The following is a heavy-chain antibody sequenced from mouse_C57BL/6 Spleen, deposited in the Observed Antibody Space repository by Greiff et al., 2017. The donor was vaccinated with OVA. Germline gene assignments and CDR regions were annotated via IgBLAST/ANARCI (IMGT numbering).Heavy chain of an antibody. D-gene: IGHD2-4*01. J-gene: IGHJ4*01. CDR2: IHPNSGST. V-gene: IGHV1-64*01. CDR1: GYTFTSYW. Sequence: QVHVKQPGAELVKPGASVKLSCKASGYTFTSYWMHWVKQRPGQGLEWTGMIHPNSGSTNYNEKFKSKATLTVDKSSSTAYMQLSSLTSEDSAVYYCARWYDYDGYAMDYWGQGTSVTVSS. CDR3: ARWYDYDGYAMDY.